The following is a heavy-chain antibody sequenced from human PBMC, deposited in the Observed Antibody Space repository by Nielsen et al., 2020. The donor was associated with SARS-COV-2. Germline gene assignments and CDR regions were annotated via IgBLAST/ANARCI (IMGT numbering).Heavy chain of an antibody. Sequence: SETLSLTCTVSGGSISSGGYYWSWIRQPPGKGLEWIGEINHSGSTNYNPSLKSRVTISVDTSKNQFSLKLSSVTAADTAVYYCARPKYPLGAARKEYFQHWGQGTLVTVSS. J-gene: IGHJ1*01. V-gene: IGHV4-39*07. CDR3: ARPKYPLGAARKEYFQH. CDR2: INHSGST. CDR1: GGSISSGGYY. D-gene: IGHD6-6*01.